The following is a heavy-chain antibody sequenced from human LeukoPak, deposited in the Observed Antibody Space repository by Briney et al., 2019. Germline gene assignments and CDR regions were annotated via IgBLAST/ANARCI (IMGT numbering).Heavy chain of an antibody. CDR2: IYTSGST. V-gene: IGHV4-61*02. J-gene: IGHJ3*02. CDR1: GGSISSGGYY. D-gene: IGHD1-26*01. CDR3: ARPLYSGSYYGAFDI. Sequence: NPSQTLSLTCTVSGGSISSGGYYWSWIRQPAGKGLEWIGRIYTSGSTNYNPSLKSRVTMSVDTSKNQFSLKLSSVTAADTAVYYCARPLYSGSYYGAFDIWGQGTMVTVSS.